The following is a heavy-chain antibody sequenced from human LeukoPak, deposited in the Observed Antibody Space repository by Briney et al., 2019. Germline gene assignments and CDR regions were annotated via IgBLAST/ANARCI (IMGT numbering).Heavy chain of an antibody. D-gene: IGHD3-10*01. V-gene: IGHV4-34*01. CDR2: INHSGST. CDR3: ARDKLWFGEPYYFDY. CDR1: GGSFSGYY. J-gene: IGHJ4*02. Sequence: PSETLSLTCAVYGGSFSGYYWSWIRQPPGKGLEWIGEINHSGSTNYNPSLKSRVTISVDASKNQFSLKLSSVTAADTAVYYCARDKLWFGEPYYFDYWGQGTLVTVSS.